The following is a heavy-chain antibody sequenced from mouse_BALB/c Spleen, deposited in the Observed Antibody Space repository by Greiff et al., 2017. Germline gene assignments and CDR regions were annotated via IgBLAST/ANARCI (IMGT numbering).Heavy chain of an antibody. CDR1: GFSLTSYG. J-gene: IGHJ2*01. Sequence: VKLVESGPGLVAPSQSLSITCTVSGFSLTSYGVHWVRQPPGKGLEWLGVIWAGGSTNYNSALMSRLSISKDNSKSQVFLKMNSLQTDDTAMYYCARERGRIFDYWGQGTTLTVSS. CDR3: ARERGRIFDY. CDR2: IWAGGST. V-gene: IGHV2-9*02.